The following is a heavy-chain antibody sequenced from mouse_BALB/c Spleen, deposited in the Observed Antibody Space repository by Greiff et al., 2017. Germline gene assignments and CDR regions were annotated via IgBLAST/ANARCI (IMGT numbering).Heavy chain of an antibody. CDR3: ASRDGYYDY. CDR1: GFNIKDTY. D-gene: IGHD2-3*01. V-gene: IGHV14-3*02. CDR2: IDPANGNT. J-gene: IGHJ2*01. Sequence: VHVKQSGAELVKPGASVKLSCTASGFNIKDTYMHWVKQRPEQGLEWIGRIDPANGNTKYDPKFQGKATITADTSSNTAYLQLSSLTSEDTAVYYCASRDGYYDYWGQGTTLTVSS.